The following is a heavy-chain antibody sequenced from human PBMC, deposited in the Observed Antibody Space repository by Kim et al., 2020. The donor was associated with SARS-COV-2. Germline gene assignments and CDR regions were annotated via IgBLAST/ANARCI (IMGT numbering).Heavy chain of an antibody. CDR1: GFTFSSYS. D-gene: IGHD6-13*01. J-gene: IGHJ6*02. Sequence: GRSLRLSCAASGFTFSSYSMNWVRQAPGKGLEWVSSISSSSSYIYYADSVKGRFTISRDNAKNSLYLQMNSLRAEDTAVYYCARDPSYSSSWDYYYGMDVWGQGTTVTVSS. CDR3: ARDPSYSSSWDYYYGMDV. V-gene: IGHV3-21*01. CDR2: ISSSSSYI.